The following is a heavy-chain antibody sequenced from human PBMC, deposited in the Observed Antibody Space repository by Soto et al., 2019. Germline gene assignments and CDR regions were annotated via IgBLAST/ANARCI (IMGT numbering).Heavy chain of an antibody. J-gene: IGHJ6*02. CDR2: IYPGDSDT. Sequence: GESLKISCKGSGSSFTSYWIGWVRQMPGKGLEWMGIIYPGDSDTRYSPSFQGQVTISADKSISTAYLQWSSLKASDTAMYYCARRPDYHFRSGPRSGMGVRCHGTTVTVSS. D-gene: IGHD3-3*01. CDR3: ARRPDYHFRSGPRSGMGV. CDR1: GSSFTSYW. V-gene: IGHV5-51*01.